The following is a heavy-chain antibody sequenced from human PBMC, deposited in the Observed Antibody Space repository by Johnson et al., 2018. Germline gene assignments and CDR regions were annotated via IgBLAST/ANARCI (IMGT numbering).Heavy chain of an antibody. D-gene: IGHD3-22*01. Sequence: VQLVQSGGGLIQPGGSLRLSCAASGFTVSTKYMSWVRQAPGKGLEWVSTMYAGGSTHYADSVKGRFTISRDNAKNTLFLQMNSLRAEDTAVYYCVRDYYDSSGYYYTYFEHWGQGTLVTVAS. CDR2: MYAGGST. V-gene: IGHV3-53*01. CDR1: GFTVSTKY. J-gene: IGHJ1*01. CDR3: VRDYYDSSGYYYTYFEH.